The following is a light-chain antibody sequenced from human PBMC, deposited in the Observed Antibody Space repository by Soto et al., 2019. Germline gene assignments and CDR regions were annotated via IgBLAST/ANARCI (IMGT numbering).Light chain of an antibody. CDR1: SSDVGGYNY. Sequence: QYALTQPASVSGSPGQSITISCTGTSSDVGGYNYVSWYQQHPGKAPKLMIYEVSNRPSGVSNRFSGSKSGNTASLTISGLQAEDEADYSCSSYTSSSIDDVFGTGTKLTVL. CDR3: SSYTSSSIDDV. J-gene: IGLJ1*01. V-gene: IGLV2-14*01. CDR2: EVS.